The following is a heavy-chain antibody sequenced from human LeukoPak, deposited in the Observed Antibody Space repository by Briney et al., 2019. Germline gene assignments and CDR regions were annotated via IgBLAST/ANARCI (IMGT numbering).Heavy chain of an antibody. Sequence: SETLSLTCTVSGSSISSSSYYWGWIRQPPGKGLEWIGSIYYSGSTYYNPSLKSRVTISVDTSKNQFSLKLSSVTAADTAVYYCARAAKFLWFDPWGQGTLVTVSS. CDR3: ARAAKFLWFDP. D-gene: IGHD6-25*01. J-gene: IGHJ5*02. V-gene: IGHV4-39*07. CDR2: IYYSGST. CDR1: GSSISSSSYY.